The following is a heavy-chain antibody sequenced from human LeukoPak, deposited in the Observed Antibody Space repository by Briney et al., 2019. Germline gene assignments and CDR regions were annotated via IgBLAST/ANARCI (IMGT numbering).Heavy chain of an antibody. CDR2: IYYSGST. D-gene: IGHD2-15*01. Sequence: SETLSLTCTVSGGSVSSGSYYWSWIRQPPGKGLEWIGYIYYSGSTNYNPSLKSRVTISVDTSKNQFSLKLSSVTAADTAVYYCARGFSGPIDYWGQGTLVTVSS. CDR1: GGSVSSGSYY. CDR3: ARGFSGPIDY. V-gene: IGHV4-61*01. J-gene: IGHJ4*02.